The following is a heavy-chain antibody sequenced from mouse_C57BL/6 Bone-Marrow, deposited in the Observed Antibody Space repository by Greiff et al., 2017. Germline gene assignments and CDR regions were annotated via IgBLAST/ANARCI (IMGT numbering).Heavy chain of an antibody. CDR3: ARAGIYYDYDDAMDY. V-gene: IGHV1-81*01. Sequence: QVHVKQSGAELARPGASVKLSCKASGYTFTSYGISWVKQRTGQGLEWIGEIYPRSGNTDYNEKFKGKATLTADKSSSTAYMALRSLTSEDSAVYFCARAGIYYDYDDAMDYWGQGTSVTVSS. J-gene: IGHJ4*01. CDR2: IYPRSGNT. CDR1: GYTFTSYG. D-gene: IGHD2-4*01.